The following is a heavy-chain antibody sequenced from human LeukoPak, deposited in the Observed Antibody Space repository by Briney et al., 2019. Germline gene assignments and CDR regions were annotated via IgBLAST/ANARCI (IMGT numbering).Heavy chain of an antibody. CDR2: ISYDGNNK. J-gene: IGHJ4*02. V-gene: IGHV3-30-3*01. CDR3: ARGRDILTVGY. CDR1: GFTFSSYA. Sequence: GRSLRLSCAASGFTFSSYAMHWVRQAPGKGLEWVAVISYDGNNKYHADSVKGRFTISRDNSKNTLYLQMNSLRADDTAVHYCARGRDILTVGYWGQGTLVTVSS. D-gene: IGHD3-9*01.